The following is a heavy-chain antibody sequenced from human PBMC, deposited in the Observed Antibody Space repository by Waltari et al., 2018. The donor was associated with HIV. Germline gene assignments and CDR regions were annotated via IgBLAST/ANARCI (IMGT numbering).Heavy chain of an antibody. V-gene: IGHV4-31*03. CDR3: ARVSIEGLGFDY. Sequence: QVQLQESGPGLVKPSQPVSLTCTVSGGSISRGGSYCSWIRQHPGKGLEWIGYIYYSGSTYYNPALKSRVTISVDTSKNQFSLKLSSVTAADTAVYYCARVSIEGLGFDYWGQGTLVTVSS. CDR1: GGSISRGGSY. CDR2: IYYSGST. J-gene: IGHJ4*02. D-gene: IGHD3-16*01.